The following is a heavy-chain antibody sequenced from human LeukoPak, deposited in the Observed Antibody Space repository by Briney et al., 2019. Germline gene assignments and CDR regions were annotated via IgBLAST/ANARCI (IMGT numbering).Heavy chain of an antibody. Sequence: PSETLSLTCTVSGGSISGYYWSWIRQPPGKGLEWIGYVYDSGATNYNPSLKSRVTISVDTSKNQFYLKVSSVTAADTAVYCCARHHFGTTYWFDPWGQGTLVTVSS. D-gene: IGHD1-1*01. V-gene: IGHV4-59*08. J-gene: IGHJ5*02. CDR3: ARHHFGTTYWFDP. CDR2: VYDSGAT. CDR1: GGSISGYY.